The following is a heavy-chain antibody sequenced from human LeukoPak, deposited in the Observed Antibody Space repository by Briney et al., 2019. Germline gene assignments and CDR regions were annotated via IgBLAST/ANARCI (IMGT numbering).Heavy chain of an antibody. Sequence: GGSLRLSCAASGFTFSSYWMSWVRQAPGKGLEWVANIKQDGSEKYYVDSVKGRFTISRDNAKNSLYLQMNSLRAEDTAVYYCARDVLIFVGAKRGLNDYWGQGTLVTVSS. CDR2: IKQDGSEK. D-gene: IGHD1-26*01. V-gene: IGHV3-7*01. CDR3: ARDVLIFVGAKRGLNDY. J-gene: IGHJ4*02. CDR1: GFTFSSYW.